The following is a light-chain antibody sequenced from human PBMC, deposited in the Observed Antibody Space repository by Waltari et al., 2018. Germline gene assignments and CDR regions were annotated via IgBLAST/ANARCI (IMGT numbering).Light chain of an antibody. CDR3: QQYNNWPYT. V-gene: IGKV3-15*01. Sequence: EIVMTQHPATLSVSPGERATLSCRASQSVSSNLAWYQQTPGQAPRRLVYGASTRATGLPARFRGSGSGTEFTLTISSMHSEDFAVYYCQQYNNWPYTFGQGTKLEIK. CDR2: GAS. CDR1: QSVSSN. J-gene: IGKJ2*01.